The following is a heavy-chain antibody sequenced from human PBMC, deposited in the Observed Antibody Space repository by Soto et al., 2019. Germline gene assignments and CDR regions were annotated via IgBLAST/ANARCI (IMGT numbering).Heavy chain of an antibody. J-gene: IGHJ4*02. CDR3: ARNRVTQSDY. CDR2: IFYSGST. CDR1: GGSISSGDYY. V-gene: IGHV4-30-4*01. D-gene: IGHD2-21*02. Sequence: QVQLQESSPGLVKPSQTLSLTCTVSGGSISSGDYYWSWIRQPPGKGLEWIGYIFYSGSTYYNPSLXSXVXIXXDTSKNQFSLKLSSVTAADTAVYYCARNRVTQSDYWGQGTLVTVSS.